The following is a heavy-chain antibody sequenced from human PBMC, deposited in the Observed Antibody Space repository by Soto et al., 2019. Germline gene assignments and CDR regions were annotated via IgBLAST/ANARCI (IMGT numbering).Heavy chain of an antibody. J-gene: IGHJ6*03. Sequence: GGSLRLSCAASGFTVSSNYMSWVRQAPGKGLEWVSVIYSGGSTYYADSVKGRFTISRDNSKNTLYLQMNSLRAEDTAVYYCAAQTYALGGTNYYYYYYYMDVWGKGTTVTVS. CDR2: IYSGGST. CDR3: AAQTYALGGTNYYYYYYYMDV. D-gene: IGHD2-2*01. V-gene: IGHV3-66*01. CDR1: GFTVSSNY.